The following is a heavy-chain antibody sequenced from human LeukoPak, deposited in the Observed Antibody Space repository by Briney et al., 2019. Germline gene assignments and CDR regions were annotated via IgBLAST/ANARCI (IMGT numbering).Heavy chain of an antibody. J-gene: IGHJ4*02. CDR1: GFTFSSYA. CDR3: ARGGRGVIFHY. CDR2: IYSGGST. Sequence: GGSLRLSCAASGFTFSSYAMSWVRQAPGKGLEWVSVIYSGGSTYYADSVKGRFTISRDNSKNTLYLQMNSLRAEDTAVYYCARGGRGVIFHYWGQGTLVTVSS. D-gene: IGHD3-10*01. V-gene: IGHV3-53*01.